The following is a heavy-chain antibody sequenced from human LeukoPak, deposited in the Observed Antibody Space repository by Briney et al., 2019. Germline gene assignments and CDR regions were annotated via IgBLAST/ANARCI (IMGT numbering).Heavy chain of an antibody. CDR3: AKDGVNYYNRKYYFDY. D-gene: IGHD3-22*01. Sequence: GGSLRLSCAASGFTFDDYAIHWVRQAPGKGLEWVSGISYNSGSIGYADSVKGRFTISRDNAKNSLYLQMNSLRAEDTALYYCAKDGVNYYNRKYYFDYWGQGTLVTVSS. J-gene: IGHJ4*02. CDR1: GFTFDDYA. CDR2: ISYNSGSI. V-gene: IGHV3-9*01.